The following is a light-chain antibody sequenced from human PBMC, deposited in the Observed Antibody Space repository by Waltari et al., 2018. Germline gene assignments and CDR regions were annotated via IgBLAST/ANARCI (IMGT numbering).Light chain of an antibody. Sequence: AIRITQSPSSLSAPTGERVTITSLASQGISSYLAWYQQKPGKAPKLLIYAASTLQSGVPSRFSGIGSGTDFTLTISCLQSEDFATYYCQQYYSYPRGGLTFGGGTKVEIK. V-gene: IGKV1-8*01. CDR1: QGISSY. CDR3: QQYYSYPRGGLT. J-gene: IGKJ4*01. CDR2: AAS.